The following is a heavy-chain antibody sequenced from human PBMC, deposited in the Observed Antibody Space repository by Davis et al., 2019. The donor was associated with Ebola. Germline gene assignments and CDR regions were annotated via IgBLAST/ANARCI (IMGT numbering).Heavy chain of an antibody. D-gene: IGHD2-8*01. CDR1: GFTFSSYA. J-gene: IGHJ4*02. CDR3: AKCPDDGLCSHFDS. V-gene: IGHV3-23*01. CDR2: LGTSADT. Sequence: GESLKISCAASGFTFSSYAMSWVRQAPGKGLEWVSTLGTSADTYYADSVKGRFTISRDNSKNTLDLQMDSLRAEDTAVYYCAKCPDDGLCSHFDSWGQGALVTVSS.